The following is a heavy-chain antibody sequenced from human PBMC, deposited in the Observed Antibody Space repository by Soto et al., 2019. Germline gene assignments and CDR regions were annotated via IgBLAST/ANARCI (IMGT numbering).Heavy chain of an antibody. V-gene: IGHV3-30*18. J-gene: IGHJ4*02. CDR1: GFTFSSYG. CDR3: ANAKKVYAIRDEGFDY. Sequence: GGSLRLSCAASGFTFSSYGMHWVRQAPGKGLEWVAVISYDGSNKYYADSVKGRFTISRDNSKNTLYLQMNSLRAEDTAVYYCANAKKVYAIRDEGFDYWGQGTLVTVSS. CDR2: ISYDGSNK. D-gene: IGHD2-8*01.